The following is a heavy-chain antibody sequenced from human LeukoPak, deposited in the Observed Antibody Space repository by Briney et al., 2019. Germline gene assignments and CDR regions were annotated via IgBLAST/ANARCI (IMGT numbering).Heavy chain of an antibody. CDR2: TFYRSKLYY. CDR3: AREVAIIRGVRNWFDS. D-gene: IGHD3-10*01. CDR1: GDSVSSNDAA. V-gene: IGHV6-1*01. J-gene: IGHJ5*01. Sequence: SETLSLTCGISGDSVSSNDAAWSWIRQSPSRGLEWLGRTFYRSKLYYDYAPSVRSRITINPDTSKSQSSLQLDSVTPEDTAVYYCAREVAIIRGVRNWFDSWGPGILVTVSS.